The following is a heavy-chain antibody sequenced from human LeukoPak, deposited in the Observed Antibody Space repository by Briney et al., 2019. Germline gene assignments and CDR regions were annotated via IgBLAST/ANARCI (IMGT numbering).Heavy chain of an antibody. J-gene: IGHJ4*02. D-gene: IGHD3-22*01. V-gene: IGHV3-21*01. CDR2: ISSSSSYI. CDR3: ASSGYYVDFDY. Sequence: GGSLRLSCAASGFTFSSYSMSWVRQAPGKGLEWVSSISSSSSYIYYADSVKGRFTISRDNAKNSLYLQMNSLRAEDTAVYYCASSGYYVDFDYWGQGTLVTVSS. CDR1: GFTFSSYS.